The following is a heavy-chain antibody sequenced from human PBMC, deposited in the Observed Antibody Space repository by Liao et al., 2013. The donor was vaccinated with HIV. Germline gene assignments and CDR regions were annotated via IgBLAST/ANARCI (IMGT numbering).Heavy chain of an antibody. CDR1: GGSLRSDSYY. CDR2: IYTGGGT. V-gene: IGHV4-61*02. Sequence: QVQLQESGPGLVKPSQTLSLTCTVSGGSLRSDSYYWSWIRQPAGKGLEWIGRIYTGGGTDYNPSLKSRVTISLDTSKNQFSLKLSSVTAADTAVYYCARDPLSPGAYWGQGTLVTVSS. CDR3: ARDPLSPGAY. J-gene: IGHJ4*02. D-gene: IGHD3-10*02.